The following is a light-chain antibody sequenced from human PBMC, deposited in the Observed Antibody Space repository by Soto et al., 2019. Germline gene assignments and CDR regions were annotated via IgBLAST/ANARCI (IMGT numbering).Light chain of an antibody. CDR3: QQKGT. J-gene: IGKJ1*01. CDR2: GAS. CDR1: QSVSSSY. Sequence: ESVLTQSPGTLSLTPGERATLSCRASQSVSSSYLAWYQQKPGQAPRLLIYGASSRATGIPDRFSGSGSGTDFTLTISRLEPEDFAVYYCQQKGTFGQGTKVDIK. V-gene: IGKV3-20*01.